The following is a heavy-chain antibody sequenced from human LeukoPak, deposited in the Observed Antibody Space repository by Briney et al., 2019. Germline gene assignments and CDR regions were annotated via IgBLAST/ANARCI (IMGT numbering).Heavy chain of an antibody. CDR1: GGTFSSYA. D-gene: IGHD5-18*01. CDR2: IIPIFGTA. V-gene: IGHV1-69*05. CDR3: ARDSTLQIQLYDY. J-gene: IGHJ4*02. Sequence: SVKVSCKASGGTFSSYAISWVRQAPGQGLEWMGRIIPIFGTANYAQKFQGRVTITTDESTSAAYMELSSLRSEDTAVYYCARDSTLQIQLYDYWGQGTLVTVSS.